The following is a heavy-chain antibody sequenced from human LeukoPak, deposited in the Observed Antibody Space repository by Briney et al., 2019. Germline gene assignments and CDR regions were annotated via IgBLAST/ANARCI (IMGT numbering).Heavy chain of an antibody. V-gene: IGHV4-59*01. CDR2: IYYNGGT. Sequence: SETLSLTCTVSGGSLNNYYWTWIRQPPGKALEWIEYIYYNGGTNYNPSLKSRVTISVDTSKNQFSLKLNSVTAADTALYYCARVDDWNALEYWGQGILVTVSS. D-gene: IGHD1-1*01. CDR1: GGSLNNYY. CDR3: ARVDDWNALEY. J-gene: IGHJ4*02.